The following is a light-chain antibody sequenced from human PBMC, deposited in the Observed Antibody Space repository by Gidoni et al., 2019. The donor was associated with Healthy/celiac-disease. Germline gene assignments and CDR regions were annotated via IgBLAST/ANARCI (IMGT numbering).Light chain of an antibody. CDR1: QDISNY. Sequence: DIKMTQSPSSLSASVGDRVTITCQASQDISNYLNWYQQKPGKAPKLLIYDASNLETGVPSRFSGSGSGTDFTFTISSLQPEDIATYYCQQYDNLPPLFTFGPGTKVDIK. CDR3: QQYDNLPPLFT. V-gene: IGKV1-33*01. CDR2: DAS. J-gene: IGKJ3*01.